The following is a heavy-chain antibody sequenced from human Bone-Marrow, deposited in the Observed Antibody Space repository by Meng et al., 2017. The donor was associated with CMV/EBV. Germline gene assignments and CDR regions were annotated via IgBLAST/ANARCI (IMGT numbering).Heavy chain of an antibody. CDR2: IYGGQTT. CDR1: EFTVSRNY. CDR3: AGESGLPNGMDV. J-gene: IGHJ6*01. V-gene: IGHV3-53*01. Sequence: GGSLRLSCAASEFTVSRNYMNWVRQAPGKGLEWVSVIYGGQTTYYADSVKGRFTISRDNSKNTVFLQMDGLRAEDTAVYYCAGESGLPNGMDVWGRGTTVTVSS. D-gene: IGHD4-11*01.